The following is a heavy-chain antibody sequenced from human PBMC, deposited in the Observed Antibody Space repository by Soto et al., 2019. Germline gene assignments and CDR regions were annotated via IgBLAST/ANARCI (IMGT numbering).Heavy chain of an antibody. D-gene: IGHD3-9*01. CDR2: IIPILGIA. J-gene: IGHJ4*02. CDR1: GGTFSSYT. CDR3: AREEVVNYDILTGPTFY. Sequence: ASVKVSCKASGGTFSSYTISWVRQAPGQGLEWMGGIIPILGIANYAQKFQGRVTITADKSTSTAYMELSSLRSEDTAVYYCAREEVVNYDILTGPTFYWGQGTLVTVSS. V-gene: IGHV1-69*10.